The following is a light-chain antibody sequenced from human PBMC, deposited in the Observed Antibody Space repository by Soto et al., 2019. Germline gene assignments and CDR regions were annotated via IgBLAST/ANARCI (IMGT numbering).Light chain of an antibody. Sequence: DIVMTQSPDSLAVSLGERATINCKSSQSVLYSSNNKNYLAWYQQRPGQPPNLIIYWASTRESGVPDRFSGSGSGTDFTLTISSLQAEDVAIYYCQQYISFPWTFGQGTKVEIK. J-gene: IGKJ1*01. CDR2: WAS. CDR3: QQYISFPWT. V-gene: IGKV4-1*01. CDR1: QSVLYSSNNKNY.